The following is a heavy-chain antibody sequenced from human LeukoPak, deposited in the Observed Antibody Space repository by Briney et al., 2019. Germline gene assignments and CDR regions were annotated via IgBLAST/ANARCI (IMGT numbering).Heavy chain of an antibody. CDR3: AKDMSYDSSGSYFDY. J-gene: IGHJ4*02. D-gene: IGHD3-22*01. V-gene: IGHV3-9*01. CDR2: ISWNSGSI. Sequence: PGRSLRLSCAASGFTFDDYAMHWVRQAPGKGLEWVSGISWNSGSIGYADSVKGRFTISRDNAKNSLYLQMNSLRAEDTALYHCAKDMSYDSSGSYFDYWGQGTLVTVSS. CDR1: GFTFDDYA.